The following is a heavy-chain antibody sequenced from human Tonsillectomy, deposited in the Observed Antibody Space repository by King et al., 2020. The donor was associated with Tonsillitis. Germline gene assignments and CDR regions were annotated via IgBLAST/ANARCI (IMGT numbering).Heavy chain of an antibody. D-gene: IGHD4-17*01. CDR2: IYYSGST. CDR3: AREGTTVTTIGNLYFDL. CDR1: GGSISSYY. V-gene: IGHV4-59*01. Sequence: QLQESGPGLVKPSETLSLTCTVSGGSISSYYWSWIRQPPGKGLEWIGYIYYSGSTNYNPSLKSRVTISVDTSKNQFSLKLSSVTAADTAVYYCAREGTTVTTIGNLYFDLWGRGTLVTVSS. J-gene: IGHJ2*01.